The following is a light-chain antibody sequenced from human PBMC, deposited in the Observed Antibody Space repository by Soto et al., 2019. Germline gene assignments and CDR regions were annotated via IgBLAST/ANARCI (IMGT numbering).Light chain of an antibody. CDR2: DAS. CDR1: QSISSW. V-gene: IGKV1-5*01. CDR3: QHYDSFWS. J-gene: IGKJ1*01. Sequence: DIQMTQSPSTLSSSVGDRVTITCRASQSISSWLAWYQQKPGKAPKLLVYDASTLETGVPSRFSGSGSGAEFTLTITGLKPEDIATYSCQHYDSFWSFGQGTKVDIK.